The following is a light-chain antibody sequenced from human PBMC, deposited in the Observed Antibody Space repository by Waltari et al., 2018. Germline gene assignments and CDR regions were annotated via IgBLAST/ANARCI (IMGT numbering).Light chain of an antibody. CDR3: SAYTTSTTEV. CDR1: NSDIGAYNY. Sequence: QSALTQPASVSGSPGQSITISCTGTNSDIGAYNYVSWYQQHPGKAPKVIIYDVSNRPSVISNRFSGSKSGNTASLTISGLQAEDEADYYCSAYTTSTTEVFGGGTKLTVL. CDR2: DVS. J-gene: IGLJ2*01. V-gene: IGLV2-14*03.